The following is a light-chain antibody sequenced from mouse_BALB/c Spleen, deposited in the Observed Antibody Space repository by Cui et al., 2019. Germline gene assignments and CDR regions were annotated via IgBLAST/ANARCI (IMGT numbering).Light chain of an antibody. CDR1: QNVGTA. CDR2: SAS. Sequence: IAITQSQKFMSTSVGDRVSITCKTSQNVGTAVAWYQQKPGQSPKLLIYSASNRYTGVPDRFTGSGYGTDFTLTISNMQSEDLADYFCQQYSSYPLTFGAGTKLELK. CDR3: QQYSSYPLT. V-gene: IGKV6-13*01. J-gene: IGKJ5*01.